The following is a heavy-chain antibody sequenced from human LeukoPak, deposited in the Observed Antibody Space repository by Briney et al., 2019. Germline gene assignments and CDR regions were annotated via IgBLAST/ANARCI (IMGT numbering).Heavy chain of an antibody. CDR2: IQYDGSNE. Sequence: GGSLRLSCAASGFTFSSYGMHWVRQAPGKGLEWVAYIQYDGSNEQYAHSVKGRFRISRDSSKNILYLQMNSLRAEDTAVYYCASIPMIRGVTSDAFDIWGQGTMVTVSS. CDR3: ASIPMIRGVTSDAFDI. D-gene: IGHD3-10*01. V-gene: IGHV3-30*02. J-gene: IGHJ3*02. CDR1: GFTFSSYG.